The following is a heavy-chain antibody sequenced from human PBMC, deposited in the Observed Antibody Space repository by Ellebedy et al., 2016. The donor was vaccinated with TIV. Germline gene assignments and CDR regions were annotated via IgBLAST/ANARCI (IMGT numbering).Heavy chain of an antibody. V-gene: IGHV1-18*01. D-gene: IGHD3-22*01. CDR1: GYTFTSYG. CDR3: AVGVYYDSSGSNAFDI. CDR2: ISAYNGNT. Sequence: AASVKVSCKASGYTFTSYGISWVRQAPGQGLEWMGWISAYNGNTNYAQKLQGRVTMTTDTSTSTAYMELRSPRSDDTAVYYCAVGVYYDSSGSNAFDIWGQGTMVTVSS. J-gene: IGHJ3*02.